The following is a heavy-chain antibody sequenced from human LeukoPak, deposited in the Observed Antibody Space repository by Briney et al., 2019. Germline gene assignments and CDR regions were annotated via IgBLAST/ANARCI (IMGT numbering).Heavy chain of an antibody. CDR3: TRSGSYYGDY. D-gene: IGHD1-26*01. CDR2: IRSKAYGGTT. CDR1: GFTFGDYA. J-gene: IGHJ4*02. V-gene: IGHV3-49*04. Sequence: LSGGSLRLSCTASGFTFGDYAMTWVRQAPGKGLEWVGFIRSKAYGGTTEYAASVKGRFTISRDDSKSIAYLQMNSLKTEDTAVYYCTRSGSYYGDYWGQGTLVTVSS.